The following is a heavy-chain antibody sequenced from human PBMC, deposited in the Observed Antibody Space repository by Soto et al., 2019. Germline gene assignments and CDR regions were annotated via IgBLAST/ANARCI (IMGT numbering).Heavy chain of an antibody. CDR1: GGSISSDGYY. Sequence: VQLQESGPGLVRPSQTLSLTCTVSGGSISSDGYYWSWIRQHPRKGLEWIGYIYHSGSTYYNPSLKSRVAISLDTSKNQFSLNLHSVTAADTALYYGAADSGDRAFDIWGQGTMVTVSS. V-gene: IGHV4-31*03. D-gene: IGHD3-10*01. CDR2: IYHSGST. J-gene: IGHJ3*02. CDR3: AADSGDRAFDI.